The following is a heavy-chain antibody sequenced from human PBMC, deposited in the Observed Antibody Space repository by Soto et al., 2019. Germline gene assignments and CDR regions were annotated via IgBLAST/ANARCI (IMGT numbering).Heavy chain of an antibody. CDR2: IIPIFDTA. Sequence: QVQLVQSGAEVKKPGSSVKVSCKAPGGTFSSYAISWVRQAPGQGLEWMGGIIPIFDTANYAQKFQGRVTITADESTSTGYMELSSLRSEDTAVYYCARSQGGSSSLDIYYYYYYGMDVWGQGTTVTVSS. V-gene: IGHV1-69*01. J-gene: IGHJ6*02. D-gene: IGHD2-15*01. CDR3: ARSQGGSSSLDIYYYYYYGMDV. CDR1: GGTFSSYA.